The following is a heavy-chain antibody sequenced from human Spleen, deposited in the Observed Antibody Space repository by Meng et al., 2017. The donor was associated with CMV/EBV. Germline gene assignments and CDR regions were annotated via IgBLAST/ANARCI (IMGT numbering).Heavy chain of an antibody. V-gene: IGHV3-9*01. CDR1: GFRFDDYA. Sequence: GGSLRLSCAASGFRFDDYAMNWVRQAPGKGLEWVASISWNSGSILYADSVKGRFTISRDNAKNSLYLQMNSLRAEDTAVYYCARDLEGCGICLLFYYYYGMDVWGQGTTVTVSS. CDR2: ISWNSGSI. J-gene: IGHJ6*02. CDR3: ARDLEGCGICLLFYYYYGMDV. D-gene: IGHD2-2*01.